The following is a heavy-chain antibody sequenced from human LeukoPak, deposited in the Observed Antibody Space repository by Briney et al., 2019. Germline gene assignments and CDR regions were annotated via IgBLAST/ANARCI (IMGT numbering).Heavy chain of an antibody. J-gene: IGHJ4*02. CDR3: ARRHDYGDF. V-gene: IGHV3-48*02. CDR1: GFSFSSYT. CDR2: ISSSSSTI. Sequence: PGGSLRLSCAASGFSFSSYTMNWVRQAPGKGLEWVSYISSSSSTISYADSVKGRFTISRDNAKNSLCLQMNSLRDEDTAVYYCARRHDYGDFWGQGTLVTVSS.